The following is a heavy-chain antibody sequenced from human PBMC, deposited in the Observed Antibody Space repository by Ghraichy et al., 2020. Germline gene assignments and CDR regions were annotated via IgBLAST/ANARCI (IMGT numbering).Heavy chain of an antibody. V-gene: IGHV3-30*03. CDR3: ERGLSGPGYYGMDV. Sequence: GESLNISCAASGFTFSSYGMHWVRQAPGKGLEWVAVISYDGSNKYYADSVKGRFTISRDNSKNTLYLQMNSLRAEDTAVYYCERGLSGPGYYGMDVWGQGTTVTVSS. CDR2: ISYDGSNK. J-gene: IGHJ6*02. CDR1: GFTFSSYG. D-gene: IGHD1-26*01.